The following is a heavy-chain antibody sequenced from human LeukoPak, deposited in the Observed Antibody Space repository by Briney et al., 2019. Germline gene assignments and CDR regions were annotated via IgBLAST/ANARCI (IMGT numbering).Heavy chain of an antibody. D-gene: IGHD6-19*01. V-gene: IGHV3-11*06. CDR1: GFTSSDYY. CDR3: ARGEAVAGPGNAFDI. J-gene: IGHJ3*02. CDR2: ISSSSSYT. Sequence: GGSLGLSCAASGFTSSDYYMSWIRQVPGKGLEWVSYISSSSSYTNYADSVKGRFTISRDNAKNSLYLQMNSLRAEDTAVYYCARGEAVAGPGNAFDIWGQGTMVTVSS.